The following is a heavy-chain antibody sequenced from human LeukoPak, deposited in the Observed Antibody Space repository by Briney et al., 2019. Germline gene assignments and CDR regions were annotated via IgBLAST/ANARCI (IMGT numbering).Heavy chain of an antibody. CDR3: AKVFWFEHISDY. D-gene: IGHD3-10*01. J-gene: IGHJ4*02. V-gene: IGHV3-23*01. CDR2: IRGSGGTT. Sequence: PGGSLRLSCAASGFTFSTYAMTWVRQAPGKGLEWVSTIRGSGGTTFYADSVKGWFTISRDDSKDTLYLQMNSLRVEDTAVYYCAKVFWFEHISDYWGQGTLVTVSS. CDR1: GFTFSTYA.